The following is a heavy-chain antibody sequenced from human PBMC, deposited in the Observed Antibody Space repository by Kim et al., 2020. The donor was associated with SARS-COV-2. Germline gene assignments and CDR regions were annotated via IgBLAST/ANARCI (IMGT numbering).Heavy chain of an antibody. Sequence: SVKVSCKASGFTFTSSAVQWVRQARGQRLEWIGWIVVGSGNTNYAQKFQERVTITRDMSTSTAYMELSSLRSEDTAVYYCAADSSTWEIGELYYYYGMDVWGQGTTVTVSS. V-gene: IGHV1-58*01. CDR2: IVVGSGNT. CDR3: AADSSTWEIGELYYYYGMDV. CDR1: GFTFTSSA. J-gene: IGHJ6*02. D-gene: IGHD3-10*01.